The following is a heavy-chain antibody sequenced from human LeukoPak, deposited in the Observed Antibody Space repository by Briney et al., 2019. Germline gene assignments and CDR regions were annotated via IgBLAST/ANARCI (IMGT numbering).Heavy chain of an antibody. Sequence: PSETLSLTCTVSGGSISSYYWSWIRQPPGKGLEWIGYIYYSGSTNYNPSLRSRVTISVDTSKNQFSLKLSSVTAADTAVYYCARSFGYSSGWYFDYWGQGTLVTVSS. V-gene: IGHV4-59*08. CDR3: ARSFGYSSGWYFDY. CDR2: IYYSGST. CDR1: GGSISSYY. J-gene: IGHJ4*02. D-gene: IGHD6-19*01.